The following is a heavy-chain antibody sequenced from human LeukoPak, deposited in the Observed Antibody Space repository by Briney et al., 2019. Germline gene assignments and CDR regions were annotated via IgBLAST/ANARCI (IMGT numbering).Heavy chain of an antibody. D-gene: IGHD3-22*01. J-gene: IGHJ3*02. CDR3: ARYYYDSSGYYGGSAFDI. V-gene: IGHV4-38-2*02. Sequence: SETLSLTCTVSGYSISSGYYWGWIRQPPGKGLEWIGSIYHSGSTYYNPSLKSRVTISVDTSENQFSLKLSSVTAADTAVYYCARYYYDSSGYYGGSAFDIWGQGTMVTVSS. CDR1: GYSISSGYY. CDR2: IYHSGST.